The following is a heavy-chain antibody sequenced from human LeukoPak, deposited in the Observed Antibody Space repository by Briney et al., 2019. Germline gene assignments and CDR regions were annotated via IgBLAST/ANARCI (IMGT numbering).Heavy chain of an antibody. Sequence: GGSLRLSCAASGFTFTSYYMHWVRQAPGQGLEWMGIINPSGGSTSYAQKFQGRVTMTRDTSTSTVYMELSSLRSEDTAVYYCARDGCSTSCRLFDYWGQGTLVTVSS. D-gene: IGHD2-2*01. CDR1: GFTFTSYY. J-gene: IGHJ4*02. V-gene: IGHV1-46*01. CDR2: INPSGGST. CDR3: ARDGCSTSCRLFDY.